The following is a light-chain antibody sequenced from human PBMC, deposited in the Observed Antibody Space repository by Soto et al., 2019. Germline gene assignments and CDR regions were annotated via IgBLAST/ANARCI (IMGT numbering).Light chain of an antibody. Sequence: DIVLTQSPATLSLSPGERATLSCRASQSVSDSLAWYQQKPGQAPRLLIYDTSSRATGIPARFSGSGSGTAFTLTISSLETEDFAIYYCQQRSIWPKTFGQGTKVEIK. CDR1: QSVSDS. J-gene: IGKJ1*01. V-gene: IGKV3-11*01. CDR2: DTS. CDR3: QQRSIWPKT.